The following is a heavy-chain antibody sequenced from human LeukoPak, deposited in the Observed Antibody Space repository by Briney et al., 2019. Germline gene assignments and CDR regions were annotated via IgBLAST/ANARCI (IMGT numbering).Heavy chain of an antibody. J-gene: IGHJ6*03. Sequence: GGSLRLSCAASGFTFSSYNMNWVRQAPGQGLEWVSSITSGSSYIYYADSVKGRFTISRDNAKNSLYLQMNSLRAEDTAVYYCARDRSRGYSGYDYGPSGYMDVWGKGTTVTIFS. V-gene: IGHV3-21*01. D-gene: IGHD5-12*01. CDR2: ITSGSSYI. CDR1: GFTFSSYN. CDR3: ARDRSRGYSGYDYGPSGYMDV.